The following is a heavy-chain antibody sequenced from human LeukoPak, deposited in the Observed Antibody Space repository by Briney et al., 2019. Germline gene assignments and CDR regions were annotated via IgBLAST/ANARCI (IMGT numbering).Heavy chain of an antibody. CDR2: ISYDGSNK. CDR3: ARAGGSSWADY. Sequence: GGSLRLSCAASGFTFSSYGMHWVRQAPGKGLEWVAVISYDGSNKYYVDSVKGRFTISRDNAKNSLCLQMNSLKTEDTAVYYCARAGGSSWADYWGQGTLVTVS. J-gene: IGHJ4*02. D-gene: IGHD6-13*01. V-gene: IGHV3-30*03. CDR1: GFTFSSYG.